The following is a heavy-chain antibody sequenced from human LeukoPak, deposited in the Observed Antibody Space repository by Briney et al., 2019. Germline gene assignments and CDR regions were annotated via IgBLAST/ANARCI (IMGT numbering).Heavy chain of an antibody. CDR2: IYYSGST. V-gene: IGHV4-39*01. CDR3: ARLGDYGGNPILNKYYFDY. Sequence: PSETLSLTCTVSGGSISSSSYYWGWIRQPPGKGLEWIGSIYYSGSTYYNPSLKSRVTISVDTSKNQCSLKLSSVTAADTAVYYCARLGDYGGNPILNKYYFDYWGQGTLVTVSS. D-gene: IGHD4-23*01. J-gene: IGHJ4*02. CDR1: GGSISSSSYY.